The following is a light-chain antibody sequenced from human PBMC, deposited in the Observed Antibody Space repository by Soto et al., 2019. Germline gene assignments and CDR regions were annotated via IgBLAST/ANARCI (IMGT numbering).Light chain of an antibody. J-gene: IGLJ2*01. CDR3: SSYTSSSTYVV. CDR1: SSYVGGYNY. CDR2: DVS. V-gene: IGLV2-14*01. Sequence: QSALTQPASVSGSPGQAFTISCTGTSSYVGGYNYVSWYQQHPGKAPNLMIYDVSNWPSGVSNRFSGSKSGNTASLTISGLQAEDEADYYCSSYTSSSTYVVFGGGTKLTVL.